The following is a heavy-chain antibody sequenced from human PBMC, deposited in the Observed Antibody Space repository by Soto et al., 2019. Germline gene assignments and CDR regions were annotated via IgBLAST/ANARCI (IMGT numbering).Heavy chain of an antibody. CDR2: IYYSGST. D-gene: IGHD1-26*01. CDR3: AREIVGARSYYYYYGMDV. J-gene: IGHJ6*02. CDR1: GGSISRGGYY. Sequence: TLSLTCTVSGGSISRGGYYWSWIRQHPGKGLEWIGYIYYSGSTYYNPSLKSRVTISVDTSKNQFSLKLSSVTAADTAVYYCAREIVGARSYYYYYGMDVWGQGTTVTVSS. V-gene: IGHV4-31*03.